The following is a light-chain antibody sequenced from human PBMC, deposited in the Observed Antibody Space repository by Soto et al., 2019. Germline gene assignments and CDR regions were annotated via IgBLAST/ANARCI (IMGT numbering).Light chain of an antibody. CDR2: DAS. J-gene: IGKJ4*01. Sequence: EIVLTQSPATLSLSPGERATLSYRASQSVRGYLAWYQQKPGQAPRLLIHDASTRATGIPARFSGSGSGTEFTLTIGSLEPEDSAVYYCQQRNNWPLTFGGGTKVEIK. CDR1: QSVRGY. V-gene: IGKV3-11*01. CDR3: QQRNNWPLT.